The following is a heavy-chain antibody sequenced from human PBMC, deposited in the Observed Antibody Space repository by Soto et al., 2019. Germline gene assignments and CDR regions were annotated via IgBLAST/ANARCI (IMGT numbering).Heavy chain of an antibody. D-gene: IGHD1-26*01. V-gene: IGHV3-23*01. J-gene: IGHJ4*02. CDR3: AKDGEYSGSYLVVYYFDY. CDR2: ISGSGGST. CDR1: GFTFSSYA. Sequence: GGSLRLSCAASGFTFSSYAMSWVRQAPGKGLEWVSAISGSGGSTYYADSVKGRFTISRDNSKNTLYLQMNSLRAEDTAVYYCAKDGEYSGSYLVVYYFDYWGQGTLVTVSS.